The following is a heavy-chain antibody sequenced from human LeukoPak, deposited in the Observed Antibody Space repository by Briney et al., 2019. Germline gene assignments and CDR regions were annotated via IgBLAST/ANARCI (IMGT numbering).Heavy chain of an antibody. Sequence: SVKVSCKASGGTFSSYAISWVRQAPGQGLEWMGRIIPIFDMTNYAQKIQGRVTITADTSTSTAYMELSSLGSEDTAVYYCASWTRSHMVRGVIDFDYFDYWGLGTLVTVSS. CDR3: ASWTRSHMVRGVIDFDYFDY. D-gene: IGHD3-10*01. CDR1: GGTFSSYA. J-gene: IGHJ4*02. CDR2: IIPIFDMT. V-gene: IGHV1-69*04.